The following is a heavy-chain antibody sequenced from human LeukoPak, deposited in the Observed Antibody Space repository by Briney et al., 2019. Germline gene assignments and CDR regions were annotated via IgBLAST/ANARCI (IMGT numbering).Heavy chain of an antibody. CDR2: INSDGSST. CDR1: GFTFSSYW. J-gene: IGHJ6*03. V-gene: IGHV3-74*01. Sequence: SGGSLRLSCAASGFTFSSYWMHWVRQAPGKGLVWVSRINSDGSSTSYADSVKGRFTISRDNAKNTLYLQMNSLRAEDTAVYYCARLPYYYYYYMDVWGKGTTVTVSS. CDR3: ARLPYYYYYYMDV.